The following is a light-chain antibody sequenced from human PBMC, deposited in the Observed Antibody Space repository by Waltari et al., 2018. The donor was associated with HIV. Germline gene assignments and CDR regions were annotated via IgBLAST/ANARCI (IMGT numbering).Light chain of an antibody. J-gene: IGKJ4*01. CDR1: QSILYSSNNKNY. V-gene: IGKV4-1*01. CDR3: QQYDSTPLT. CDR2: WAA. Sequence: DIVMSQSPDSLPVSLCSRAHINCKSSQSILYSSNNKNYLAWYQQKPGQPPKLLIYWAATRKSGVPDRFSGSGSGTDFTLTISSLQAEDVAGYYCQQYDSTPLTFGGGTTVVIK.